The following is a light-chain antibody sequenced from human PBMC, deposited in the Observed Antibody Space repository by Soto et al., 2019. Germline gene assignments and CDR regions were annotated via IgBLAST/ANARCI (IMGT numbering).Light chain of an antibody. J-gene: IGKJ4*01. CDR1: QGISGY. V-gene: IGKV1-12*01. CDR2: AAS. Sequence: DIQLTQSPSSVSASVGDRVTITCRASQGISGYLAWYQQKPGKVPKLLIYAASSLQSGVPLRFSGSGSGTDFTLTISSLQAEDSATYYCQQANSFPLTFGGGTKVDSK. CDR3: QQANSFPLT.